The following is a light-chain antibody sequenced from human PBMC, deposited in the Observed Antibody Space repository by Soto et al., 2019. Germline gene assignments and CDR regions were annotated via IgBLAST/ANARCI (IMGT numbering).Light chain of an antibody. CDR2: DAS. V-gene: IGKV3-11*01. CDR1: QSVSSY. Sequence: EILVTQSPTTLSFSPGERATLSCRASQSVSSYLAWYQQKPGQAPRLLIYDASNRATGIPARFSGSGSGTDFTLTISSLEPEDFAVYYCQQRSNWPLTFGGGTKVDI. CDR3: QQRSNWPLT. J-gene: IGKJ4*01.